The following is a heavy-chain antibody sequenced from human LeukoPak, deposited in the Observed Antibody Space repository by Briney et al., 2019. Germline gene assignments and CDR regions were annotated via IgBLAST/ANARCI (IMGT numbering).Heavy chain of an antibody. CDR1: GGTFSSYA. D-gene: IGHD2-21*02. CDR2: IIPILGIA. Sequence: ASVEVSCKASGGTFSSYAISWVRQAPGQGLEWMGRIIPILGIANYAQKFQGRVTITADKSTSTAYMELSSLRSEDTAVYYCARIVKCGGDCYAFDIWGQGTMVTVSS. V-gene: IGHV1-69*04. CDR3: ARIVKCGGDCYAFDI. J-gene: IGHJ3*02.